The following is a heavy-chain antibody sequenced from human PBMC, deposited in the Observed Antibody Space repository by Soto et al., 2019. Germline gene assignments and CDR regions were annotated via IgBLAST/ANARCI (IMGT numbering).Heavy chain of an antibody. CDR3: AARSGYYTSYYYMDV. CDR2: INANSGNT. V-gene: IGHV1-2*02. CDR1: GYTFTGYY. Sequence: GASVKVSCKASGYTFTGYYMHWVRQAPGQRLEWMGWINANSGNTNYAQKLQGRVTMTRDTSTSAAYMELSSLRSEDTAIYYCAARSGYYTSYYYMDVWGEGTTVTVSS. D-gene: IGHD3-3*01. J-gene: IGHJ6*03.